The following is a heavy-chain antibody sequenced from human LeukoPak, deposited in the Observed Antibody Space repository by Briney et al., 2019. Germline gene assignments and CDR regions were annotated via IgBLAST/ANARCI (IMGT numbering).Heavy chain of an antibody. CDR3: ARVVGDSSGYYSNSPTRIDY. CDR1: GFTFSDYN. CDR2: ISSSRSTI. D-gene: IGHD3-22*01. Sequence: GGSLRLSCAASGFTFSDYNMNWVRQAPGKGLEWLSYISSSRSTIYYADSVKGRFTISRDNAKNSLYLQMNSLRAEDTAVYYCARVVGDSSGYYSNSPTRIDYWGQGTLVTVSS. J-gene: IGHJ4*02. V-gene: IGHV3-48*01.